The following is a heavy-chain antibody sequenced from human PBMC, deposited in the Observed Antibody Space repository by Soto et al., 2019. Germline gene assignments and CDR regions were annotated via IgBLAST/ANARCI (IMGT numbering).Heavy chain of an antibody. D-gene: IGHD2-15*01. Sequence: QVQLVQSGAEVKKPGSSVKVSCKASGGTFSSYAISWVRQAPGQGLEWMGGIIPIFGTANYAQKFQGRVTITADESTSTAYMELSSLRSEDTAVYYCARVPDCSGGSCYVDGMDVWGQGTTVTVSS. CDR2: IIPIFGTA. J-gene: IGHJ6*02. CDR3: ARVPDCSGGSCYVDGMDV. CDR1: GGTFSSYA. V-gene: IGHV1-69*01.